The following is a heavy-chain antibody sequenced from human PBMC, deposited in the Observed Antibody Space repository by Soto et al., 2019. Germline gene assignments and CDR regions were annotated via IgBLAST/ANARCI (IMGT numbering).Heavy chain of an antibody. D-gene: IGHD3-10*01. CDR2: IYYSGST. CDR3: ARVRERRITMVRGVMPLFDY. V-gene: IGHV4-30-4*01. Sequence: SETLSLTCTVSGGSISSGDYYWSWIRQPPGKGLEWIGYIYYSGSTYYNPSLKSRVTISVDTSKNQFSLKLSSVTAADTAVYYCARVRERRITMVRGVMPLFDYWGQGTLVTV. J-gene: IGHJ4*02. CDR1: GGSISSGDYY.